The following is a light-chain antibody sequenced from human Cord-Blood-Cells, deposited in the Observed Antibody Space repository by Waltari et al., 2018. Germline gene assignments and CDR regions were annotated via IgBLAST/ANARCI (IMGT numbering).Light chain of an antibody. Sequence: QSALPQPASVSGSPGQSITISCTGTSSDVGSYNLLSWYQQHPGKAPKLMIYEVSKRPSGVSNRFSGSKSGNTASLTISGLQAEDEADYYCCSYAGSSTYVFGTGTKVTVL. J-gene: IGLJ1*01. CDR2: EVS. V-gene: IGLV2-23*02. CDR1: SSDVGSYNL. CDR3: CSYAGSSTYV.